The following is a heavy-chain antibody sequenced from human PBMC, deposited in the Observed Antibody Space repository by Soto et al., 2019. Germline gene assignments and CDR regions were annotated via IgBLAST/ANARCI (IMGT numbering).Heavy chain of an antibody. Sequence: SGGSLRLSCAASGFTFDDYAMHWVRQAPGKGLEWVSGISWNSGSIGYADSVKGRFTISRDNAKNSLYLQMNSLRAEDTALYYCAKDKGVDYYYYYMDVWGKGTTVTVSS. J-gene: IGHJ6*03. CDR3: AKDKGVDYYYYYMDV. CDR1: GFTFDDYA. V-gene: IGHV3-9*01. CDR2: ISWNSGSI.